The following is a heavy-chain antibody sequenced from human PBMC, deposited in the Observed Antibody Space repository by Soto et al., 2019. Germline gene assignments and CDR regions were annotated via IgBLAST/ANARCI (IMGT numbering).Heavy chain of an antibody. J-gene: IGHJ4*02. CDR2: FIPIFGTA. Sequence: SVKVSCKASGGTFSSYAISWVRQAPGQGLEWMGGFIPIFGTANYAQKFQGRVTITADESTSTAYMELSSLRSEDTAVYYCARGGSGIAVAGTPPADFDYWGQGTLVTVSS. V-gene: IGHV1-69*13. CDR3: ARGGSGIAVAGTPPADFDY. D-gene: IGHD6-19*01. CDR1: GGTFSSYA.